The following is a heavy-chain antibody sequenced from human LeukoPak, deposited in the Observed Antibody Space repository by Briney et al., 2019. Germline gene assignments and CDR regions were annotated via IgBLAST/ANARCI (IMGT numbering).Heavy chain of an antibody. V-gene: IGHV3-30*02. CDR2: IRYDGSNK. J-gene: IGHJ6*03. CDR3: AKGRSIFYYGDHMPMDV. D-gene: IGHD4-17*01. CDR1: GFTFSSYG. Sequence: PGGSLRLSCAASGFTFSSYGMHWVRQAPGKGLEWVAFIRYDGSNKYYADSVKGRFTISRDNSKNTLYLQMNSLRAEDTAVYYCAKGRSIFYYGDHMPMDVWGKGTTVTISS.